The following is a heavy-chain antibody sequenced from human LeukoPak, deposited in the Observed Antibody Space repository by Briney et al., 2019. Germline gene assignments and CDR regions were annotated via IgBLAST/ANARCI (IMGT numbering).Heavy chain of an antibody. D-gene: IGHD6-13*01. Sequence: GGSLRLSCAASGFTFSSYAMSWVRQAPGKGLEWVSAISGNGDGTYFADSVKGRFTISRDNSKNTLYLEMNSLRAEDTALYCCAKDVDSSSWSYYYYYAMDVWGQGTTVTVSS. V-gene: IGHV3-23*01. CDR3: AKDVDSSSWSYYYYYAMDV. J-gene: IGHJ6*02. CDR1: GFTFSSYA. CDR2: ISGNGDGT.